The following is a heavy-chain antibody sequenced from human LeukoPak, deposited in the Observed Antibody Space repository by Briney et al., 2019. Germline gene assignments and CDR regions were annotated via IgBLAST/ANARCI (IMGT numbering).Heavy chain of an antibody. CDR2: ISAYNGNT. Sequence: ASVKVSCKASGYSFTNYGITWVRQAPGQGLEWMGWISAYNGNTNYAQKLQGRVTMTTDTSTSTAYMELRSLRSDDTAVYYCARPGGTIFGVGLSHAHFDYWGQGTLVTVSS. V-gene: IGHV1-18*01. CDR3: ARPGGTIFGVGLSHAHFDY. J-gene: IGHJ4*02. D-gene: IGHD3-3*01. CDR1: GYSFTNYG.